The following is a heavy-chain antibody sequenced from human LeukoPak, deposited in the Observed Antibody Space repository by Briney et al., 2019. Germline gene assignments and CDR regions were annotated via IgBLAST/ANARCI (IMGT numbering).Heavy chain of an antibody. Sequence: GGSLRLSCAASGFTFNSYSMNWVRQAPGKGLEWVTAISDDETYKFYADSVKGRFTISRDNAKNSLYLQMNSLRAEDTAVYYCAKDRGAILTGYFDYWGQGTLVTVSS. CDR1: GFTFNSYS. J-gene: IGHJ4*02. CDR3: AKDRGAILTGYFDY. D-gene: IGHD3-9*01. V-gene: IGHV3-30-3*01. CDR2: ISDDETYK.